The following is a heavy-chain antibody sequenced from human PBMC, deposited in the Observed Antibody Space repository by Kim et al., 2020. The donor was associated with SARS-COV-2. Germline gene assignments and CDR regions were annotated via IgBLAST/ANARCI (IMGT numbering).Heavy chain of an antibody. Sequence: ASVKVSCKASGYTFTSYGISWVRQAPGQGLEWMGWISAYNGNTNYAQKLQGRVTMTTDTSTSTAYMELRSLRSDDTAVYYCARDMAEHTLRFLESRTGYWGQGTLVTVSS. CDR2: ISAYNGNT. CDR1: GYTFTSYG. D-gene: IGHD3-3*01. J-gene: IGHJ4*02. V-gene: IGHV1-18*04. CDR3: ARDMAEHTLRFLESRTGY.